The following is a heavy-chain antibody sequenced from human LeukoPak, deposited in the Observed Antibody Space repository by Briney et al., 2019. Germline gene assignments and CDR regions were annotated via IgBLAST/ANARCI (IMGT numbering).Heavy chain of an antibody. D-gene: IGHD1/OR15-1a*01. V-gene: IGHV3-23*01. Sequence: GGSLRLSCAASGFTFSDYYMSWIRQAPGKGLEWVSSISGSGGGTFYADSVKGRFTISRDNSKKTVYLQMQSLRVEDTAVYYCVKSNNLGGDYWGQGTLVTVSS. J-gene: IGHJ4*02. CDR3: VKSNNLGGDY. CDR2: ISGSGGGT. CDR1: GFTFSDYY.